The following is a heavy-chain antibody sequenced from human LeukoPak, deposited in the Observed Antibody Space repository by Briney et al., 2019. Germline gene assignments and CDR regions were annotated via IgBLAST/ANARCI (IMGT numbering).Heavy chain of an antibody. V-gene: IGHV4-59*08. Sequence: SETLSLTCTVSGGSISSYYWSWIRQPPGKGLEWIGYIYYSGSANYNPSLKSRVTISVDTSKNQFSLKLSSVTAADTAVYYCARLHILNYYYYGMDVWGQGTTVTVSS. CDR3: ARLHILNYYYYGMDV. J-gene: IGHJ6*02. D-gene: IGHD2-21*01. CDR2: IYYSGSA. CDR1: GGSISSYY.